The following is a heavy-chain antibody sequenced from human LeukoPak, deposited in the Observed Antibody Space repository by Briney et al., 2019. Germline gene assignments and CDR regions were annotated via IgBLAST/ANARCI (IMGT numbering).Heavy chain of an antibody. D-gene: IGHD2-15*01. CDR1: GDSISSSDYY. Sequence: PSETLSLTCTVSGDSISSSDYYWGWTRQPPGEGLGCMGSISYRGGTYYNPSRQSRVTISVDTSKNPFSLEVNSVSAADTAAYYCATRRSTKIAATPDLDFWGQRTLVTASS. CDR2: ISYRGGT. CDR3: ATRRSTKIAATPDLDF. J-gene: IGHJ4*02. V-gene: IGHV4-39*01.